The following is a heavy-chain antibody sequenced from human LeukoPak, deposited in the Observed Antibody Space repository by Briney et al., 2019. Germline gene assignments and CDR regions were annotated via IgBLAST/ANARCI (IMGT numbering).Heavy chain of an antibody. Sequence: ASVKVSCKASGYTFTSYYMHWVRQAPGQGLEWMGIINPSGGSTSYAQKFQGRVTMTRDTSTSTVYMELSSLRSEDTAVYYCARYPRAVRVSMKFDPWGQGTLVTVSS. D-gene: IGHD4-17*01. V-gene: IGHV1-46*01. CDR3: ARYPRAVRVSMKFDP. CDR2: INPSGGST. J-gene: IGHJ5*02. CDR1: GYTFTSYY.